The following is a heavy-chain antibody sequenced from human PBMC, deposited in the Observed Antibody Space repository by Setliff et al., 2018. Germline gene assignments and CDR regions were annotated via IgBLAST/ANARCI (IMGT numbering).Heavy chain of an antibody. V-gene: IGHV3-7*01. CDR1: RFTFSNYW. Sequence: GGSLRLSCAASRFTFSNYWMSWVRQAPGKGLEWVANIKEDGSEKYYVDSVKGRFTISRDNAKNSLDLQMNSLRAEDTAVYYCARVAGRGRYWYFDLWGRGALVTVSS. J-gene: IGHJ2*01. CDR2: IKEDGSEK. CDR3: ARVAGRGRYWYFDL.